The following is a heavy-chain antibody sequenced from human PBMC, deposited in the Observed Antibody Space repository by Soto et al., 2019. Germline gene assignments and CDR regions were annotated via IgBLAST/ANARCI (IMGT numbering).Heavy chain of an antibody. CDR2: IIPIFGTA. CDR3: AREGVGAHSNDAFDI. V-gene: IGHV1-69*13. J-gene: IGHJ3*02. Sequence: ASVNVSCKASGGTFSSCAISWVRRAPGQGLEWMGGIIPIFGTANYAQKFQGRVTITADESTSTAYMELSSLRSEDTAVYYCAREGVGAHSNDAFDIWGQGTMVTVSS. D-gene: IGHD1-26*01. CDR1: GGTFSSCA.